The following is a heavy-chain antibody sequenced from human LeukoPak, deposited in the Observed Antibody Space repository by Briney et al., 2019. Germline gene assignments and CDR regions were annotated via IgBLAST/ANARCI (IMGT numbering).Heavy chain of an antibody. CDR3: AKSDCSSTSCYINY. J-gene: IGHJ4*02. V-gene: IGHV3-23*01. Sequence: PGGSLRLSCAASGFTFSSYAMGWVRQAPGKGLEWVSSIKGGGGDPFYADSVRGRFTISRDNSKNTLYLQMNSLRAEDTAVYYCAKSDCSSTSCYINYWGQGTLVTVSS. CDR2: IKGGGGDP. D-gene: IGHD2-2*02. CDR1: GFTFSSYA.